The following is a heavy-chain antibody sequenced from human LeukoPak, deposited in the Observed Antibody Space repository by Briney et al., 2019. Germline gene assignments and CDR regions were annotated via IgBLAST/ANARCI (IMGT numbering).Heavy chain of an antibody. CDR1: GGSISSGSYY. CDR3: ASRPPICVGYYFDY. CDR2: IDTSGNT. V-gene: IGHV4-61*09. D-gene: IGHD3-9*01. Sequence: PSQTLSLTCTVSGGSISSGSYYWSWIRQPAGKGLEWIGHIDTSGNTNYNPSLKSRVTISVDTSKKQFSLKMSSVTASDAAVYYCASRPPICVGYYFDYWGQGSLVTVSS. J-gene: IGHJ4*02.